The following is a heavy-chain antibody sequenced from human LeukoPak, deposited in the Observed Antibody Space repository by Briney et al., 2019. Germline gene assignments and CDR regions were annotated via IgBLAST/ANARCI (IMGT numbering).Heavy chain of an antibody. J-gene: IGHJ4*02. V-gene: IGHV3-9*01. CDR1: GFTFDDYA. D-gene: IGHD2-2*01. CDR3: ARDLPAAD. Sequence: GGSLRLSCAASGFTFDDYAMHWVRQAPGKGLEWVSGISWNSGNIGYADSVKGRFTISRDNAKNSLYLQMNSLRAEDTAVYYCARDLPAADWGQGTLVTVSS. CDR2: ISWNSGNI.